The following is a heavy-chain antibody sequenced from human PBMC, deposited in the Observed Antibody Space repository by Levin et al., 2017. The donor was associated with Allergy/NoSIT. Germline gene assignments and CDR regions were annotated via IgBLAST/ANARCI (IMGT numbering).Heavy chain of an antibody. V-gene: IGHV4-59*01. CDR3: ARQQDYYYGLDV. J-gene: IGHJ6*02. D-gene: IGHD6-13*01. Sequence: SQTLSLTCTVSGDSISFSYWTWIRQPPGKGLEWIGDVFYNGSTNYNPSLKSRVTILIDTSKNQFSLKLRSVTAADTALYYCARQQDYYYGLDVWGQGTTVTVSS. CDR2: VFYNGST. CDR1: GDSISFSY.